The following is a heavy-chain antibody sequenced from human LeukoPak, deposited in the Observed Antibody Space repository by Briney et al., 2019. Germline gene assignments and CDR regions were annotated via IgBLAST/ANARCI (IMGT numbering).Heavy chain of an antibody. CDR3: ARDDGTLPYYYMDV. V-gene: IGHV3-21*01. J-gene: IGHJ6*03. CDR1: GFTFSSYS. CDR2: ISSSSSYI. Sequence: GGSLRLSCAASGFTFSSYSMNWVRQAPGKGLEWVSSISSSSSYIYYADSVKGRFTISRDNAKNSLYLQMNSLRAEDTAVYYCARDDGTLPYYYMDVWGKGTTVTVSS.